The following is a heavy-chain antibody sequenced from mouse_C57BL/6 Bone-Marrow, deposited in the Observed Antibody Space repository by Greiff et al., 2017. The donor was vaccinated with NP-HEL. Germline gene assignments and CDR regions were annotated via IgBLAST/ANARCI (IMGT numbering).Heavy chain of an antibody. Sequence: VQLQQSGTELVKPGASVKLSCKASGYTFTSYWMHWVKQRPGQGLEWIGNINPSNGGTNYNEKFKSKATLTVDKSSSTVYMQLSSLTSEDSAVYYCARWNYLYAMDYWGQGTSVTVSS. J-gene: IGHJ4*01. D-gene: IGHD5-5*01. CDR3: ARWNYLYAMDY. CDR1: GYTFTSYW. CDR2: INPSNGGT. V-gene: IGHV1-53*01.